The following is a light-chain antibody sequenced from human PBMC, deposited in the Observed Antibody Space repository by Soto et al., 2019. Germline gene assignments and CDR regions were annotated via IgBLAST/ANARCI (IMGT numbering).Light chain of an antibody. CDR1: SGHSSYA. CDR3: SSHGGSNPFYV. Sequence: QLVLTQSPSASASLGASVKLTCTLSSGHSSYAIAWHQKQPGKGPRYLMDLNNDGSHTKGDGIPDRFSGSSSGAERYLIISSLQSEDEADYYCSSHGGSNPFYVFGSGTKLTVL. J-gene: IGLJ1*01. CDR2: LNNDGSH. V-gene: IGLV4-69*01.